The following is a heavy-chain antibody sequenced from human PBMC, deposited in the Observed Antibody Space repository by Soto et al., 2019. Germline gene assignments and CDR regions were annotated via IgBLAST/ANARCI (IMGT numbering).Heavy chain of an antibody. Sequence: GGSLRLSCAASGFTFSSYAMSWVRQAPGKGLEWVSTISGSGDSTYYADSVRGRFTISRDNSKNTLYLQMNSLRAEDTAVYYCAKVLFTMVPPNQNWFYPWGQGSLVPVSS. CDR3: AKVLFTMVPPNQNWFYP. CDR2: ISGSGDST. D-gene: IGHD3-10*01. J-gene: IGHJ5*02. CDR1: GFTFSSYA. V-gene: IGHV3-23*01.